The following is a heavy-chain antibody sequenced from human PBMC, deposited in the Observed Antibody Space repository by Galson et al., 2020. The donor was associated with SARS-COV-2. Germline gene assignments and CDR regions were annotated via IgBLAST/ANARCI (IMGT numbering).Heavy chain of an antibody. V-gene: IGHV4-59*01. CDR3: ARVGSGSFDI. Sequence: SETLSLTCTVSGGSISSYYWSWIRQPPGKGLEWIGYIYYSGNTNYNPSLKSRVTISIDTSKNQFSLKLSSVTAADTAVYYCARVGSGSFDIWGQGTMVTVSS. D-gene: IGHD6-19*01. CDR2: IYYSGNT. J-gene: IGHJ3*02. CDR1: GGSISSYY.